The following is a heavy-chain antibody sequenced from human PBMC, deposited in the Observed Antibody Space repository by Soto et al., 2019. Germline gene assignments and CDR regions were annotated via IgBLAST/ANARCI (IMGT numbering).Heavy chain of an antibody. D-gene: IGHD6-6*01. CDR3: ARWALNLDARLNWFDP. CDR1: GFAFISYS. CDR2: INTVSNSI. J-gene: IGHJ5*02. Sequence: EVQLVESGGGLVKPGESLRLSCAASGFAFISYSFSWVRQAPGKGLEWVASINTVSNSIYYADSVKGRFTISRDNAQNSLYLQMHSLRADDTAVYYCARWALNLDARLNWFDPWGQGTLVTVSS. V-gene: IGHV3-21*01.